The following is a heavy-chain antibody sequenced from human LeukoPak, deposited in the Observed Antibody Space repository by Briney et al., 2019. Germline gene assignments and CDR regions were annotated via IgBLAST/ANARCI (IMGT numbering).Heavy chain of an antibody. CDR2: ISSDSTTI. V-gene: IGHV3-48*02. Sequence: GGSLRLSCAVSGFTYSSYSMKWVRQAPGKGLEWVSYISSDSTTIYYADSVKGRFTISRDNAKNSLYLQMNSLRDEDTAVYYCGRGRAYWGQGTLVSVSS. CDR3: GRGRAY. J-gene: IGHJ4*02. CDR1: GFTYSSYS.